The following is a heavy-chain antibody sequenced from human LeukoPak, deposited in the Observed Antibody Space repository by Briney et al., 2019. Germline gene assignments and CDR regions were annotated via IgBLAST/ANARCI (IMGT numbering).Heavy chain of an antibody. V-gene: IGHV4-34*01. CDR2: INHSGST. CDR1: GGSFSGYY. Sequence: SETLSLTCAVYGGSFSGYYWSWIRQPPGKGLEWIGEINHSGSTNYNPSLKSRVTISVDTSKNQFSLKLSSVTAADTAVYYRARGGFGTYYDFWSGYYGLDYWGQGTLVTVSS. D-gene: IGHD3-3*01. CDR3: ARGGFGTYYDFWSGYYGLDY. J-gene: IGHJ4*02.